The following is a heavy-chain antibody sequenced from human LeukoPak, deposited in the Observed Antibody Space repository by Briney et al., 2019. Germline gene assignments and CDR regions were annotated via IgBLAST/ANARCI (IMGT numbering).Heavy chain of an antibody. CDR1: GGSISSYY. CDR3: ASGRYSSSWYYFDY. CDR2: IYYSGST. V-gene: IGHV4-59*01. Sequence: SETLSLTCTVSGGSISSYYWSWIRQPPGKGLEWLGYIYYSGSTNYNPSLKGRVTISVDTSKNQFSLKLSSVTAADTAVYYCASGRYSSSWYYFDYWGQGTLVTVSS. D-gene: IGHD6-13*01. J-gene: IGHJ4*02.